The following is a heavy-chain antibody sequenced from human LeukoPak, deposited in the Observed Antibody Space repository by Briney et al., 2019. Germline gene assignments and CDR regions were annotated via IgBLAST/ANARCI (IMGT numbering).Heavy chain of an antibody. Sequence: SVKVSCKASGGTFSSYAISWVRQAPGQGLGWMGRIIPILGIANYAQKFQGRVTITADKSTSTAYMELSSLRSEDTAVYYCATLGSSYGGWSVFDYWGQGTLVTVSS. V-gene: IGHV1-69*04. D-gene: IGHD6-19*01. J-gene: IGHJ4*02. CDR3: ATLGSSYGGWSVFDY. CDR2: IIPILGIA. CDR1: GGTFSSYA.